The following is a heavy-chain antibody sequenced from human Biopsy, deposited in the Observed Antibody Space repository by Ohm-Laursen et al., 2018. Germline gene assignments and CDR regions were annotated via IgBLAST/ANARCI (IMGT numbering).Heavy chain of an antibody. Sequence: TLSLTCTVTDKSINKYYWSWLRQPAGKGLEYIGRILFSGDTNPDYNPSLKSRVTMSVDTSKNQFSLKVRSVTAADTAVYYCVRGVDYYDPYHYYALDVWGQGTTATVSS. D-gene: IGHD3-22*01. J-gene: IGHJ6*02. CDR2: ILFSGDT. V-gene: IGHV4-4*07. CDR3: VRGVDYYDPYHYYALDV. CDR1: DKSINKYY.